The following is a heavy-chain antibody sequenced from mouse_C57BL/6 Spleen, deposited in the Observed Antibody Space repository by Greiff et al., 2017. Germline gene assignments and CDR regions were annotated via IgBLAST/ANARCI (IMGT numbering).Heavy chain of an antibody. V-gene: IGHV1-15*01. Sequence: VKLQESGAELVRPGASVTLSCKASGYTFTDYEMHWVKQTPVHGLEWIGAIDPETGGTAYNQKFKGKAILTADKSSSTAYMELRSLTSEDSAVYYCTRSKYSNYDAMDYWGQGTSVTVSS. D-gene: IGHD2-5*01. CDR2: IDPETGGT. J-gene: IGHJ4*01. CDR1: GYTFTDYE. CDR3: TRSKYSNYDAMDY.